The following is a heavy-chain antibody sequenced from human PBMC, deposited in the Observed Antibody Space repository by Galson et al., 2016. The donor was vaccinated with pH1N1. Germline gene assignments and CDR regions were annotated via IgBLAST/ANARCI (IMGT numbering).Heavy chain of an antibody. V-gene: IGHV3-48*04. CDR1: GFTFSSYW. CDR3: ARDPPYCSGGSCPLGHWFEP. CDR2: ISSSGSTI. J-gene: IGHJ5*02. Sequence: SLRLSCAASGFTFSSYWMHWVRQAPGKGLEWVSNISSSGSTIYYADSVKGRFTISRDNAKNSLYLQMNSLRAEDTAVYYCARDPPYCSGGSCPLGHWFEPWGQGTLVTVSS. D-gene: IGHD2-15*01.